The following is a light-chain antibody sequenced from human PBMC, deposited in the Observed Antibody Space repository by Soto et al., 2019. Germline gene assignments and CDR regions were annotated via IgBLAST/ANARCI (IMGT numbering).Light chain of an antibody. V-gene: IGKV1-5*03. CDR2: EAS. Sequence: IQMTQSPSTVSASVRLRITTTSLASQSISNWLAWYQQKPGKAPKLLIFEASSLQSGVPSRFSGSGSGTEFTLTISSLQPDDFATYYCQQYNTYSWTFGQGTKVDI. CDR3: QQYNTYSWT. J-gene: IGKJ1*01. CDR1: QSISNW.